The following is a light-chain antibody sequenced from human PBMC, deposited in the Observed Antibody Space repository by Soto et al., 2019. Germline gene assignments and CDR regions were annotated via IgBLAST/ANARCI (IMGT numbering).Light chain of an antibody. Sequence: QSALTQPASVSGSPGQSITISCTGGNSDLGAYDYVSWYQQQPGKAPKLIIFEVNDRPSGVSSRFSASKSGNTASLTISGLQPDDEADYYCCSYTTNNTWVFGGGTQLTVL. J-gene: IGLJ3*02. CDR1: NSDLGAYDY. CDR3: CSYTTNNTWV. V-gene: IGLV2-14*01. CDR2: EVN.